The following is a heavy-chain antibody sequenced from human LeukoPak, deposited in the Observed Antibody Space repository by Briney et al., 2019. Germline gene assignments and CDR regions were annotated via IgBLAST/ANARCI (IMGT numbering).Heavy chain of an antibody. CDR1: GYPFTGYY. Sequence: ASVKVSCKASGYPFTGYYMHWVRQAPGQGLEWMGRINHNSGGTNYAQKFQGRVTVTRDMSTTTAYMELSRLTSDDTAVYYCARAKQWLPYDYWGQGTLVTVSS. D-gene: IGHD6-19*01. V-gene: IGHV1-2*06. J-gene: IGHJ4*02. CDR3: ARAKQWLPYDY. CDR2: INHNSGGT.